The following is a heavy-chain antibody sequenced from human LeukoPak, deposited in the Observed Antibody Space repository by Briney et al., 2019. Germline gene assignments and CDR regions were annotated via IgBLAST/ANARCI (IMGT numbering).Heavy chain of an antibody. CDR3: ARGGVPAAIASRRLASRYYFDY. Sequence: GGSLRLSCAASGFTFSSYAMHRVRQAPGKGLEWVAVISYDGSNKYYADSVKGRFTISRDNSKNTLYLQMNSLRAEDTAVYYCARGGVPAAIASRRLASRYYFDYWGQGTLVTVSS. D-gene: IGHD2-2*01. V-gene: IGHV3-30-3*01. CDR1: GFTFSSYA. J-gene: IGHJ4*02. CDR2: ISYDGSNK.